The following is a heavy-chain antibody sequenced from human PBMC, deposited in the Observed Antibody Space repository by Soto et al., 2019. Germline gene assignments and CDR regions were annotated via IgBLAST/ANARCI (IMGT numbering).Heavy chain of an antibody. J-gene: IGHJ3*02. CDR3: AKDMWAAAGTRGDAFDI. V-gene: IGHV3-9*01. CDR1: GFTFDDYA. Sequence: PGGSLRLSCAASGFTFDDYAMHWVRQAPGKGLEWVSGISWNSGSIGYADSVKGRFTISRDNAKNSLYLQMNSLRAEDTALYYCAKDMWAAAGTRGDAFDIWGQGTMVTVSS. D-gene: IGHD6-13*01. CDR2: ISWNSGSI.